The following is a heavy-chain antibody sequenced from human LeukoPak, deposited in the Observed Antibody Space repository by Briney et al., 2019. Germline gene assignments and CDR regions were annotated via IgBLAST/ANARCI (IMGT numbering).Heavy chain of an antibody. Sequence: GGSLRLSCAASGFTFRTFSMHWVREAPGKGLVWVSRINSDGSSTNYADSVKGRFTISRDNAKNTLYLQMNSLRAEDTAVYFCFQSGGMDIWGQGTTVTVSS. J-gene: IGHJ6*02. V-gene: IGHV3-74*01. CDR3: FQSGGMDI. CDR1: GFTFRTFS. CDR2: INSDGSST.